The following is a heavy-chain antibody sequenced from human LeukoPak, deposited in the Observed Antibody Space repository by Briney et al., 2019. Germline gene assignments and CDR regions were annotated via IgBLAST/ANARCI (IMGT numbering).Heavy chain of an antibody. V-gene: IGHV5-51*01. Sequence: GESLKISCKGSGYIFAIYWIGWVRQMPGEGLEWMGIIYPGDSDTAYSPSFQGQVTISADKSISTAYLQWSSLKASDTAMYYCARQRCSGGACYSDYRGQGTLVTVSS. CDR2: IYPGDSDT. D-gene: IGHD2-15*01. J-gene: IGHJ4*02. CDR1: GYIFAIYW. CDR3: ARQRCSGGACYSDY.